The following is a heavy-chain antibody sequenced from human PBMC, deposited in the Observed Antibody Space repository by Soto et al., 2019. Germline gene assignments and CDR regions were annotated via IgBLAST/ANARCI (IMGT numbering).Heavy chain of an antibody. J-gene: IGHJ6*02. CDR3: ARDLPLYDYVWGSYRYEVEGAGNGMDV. Sequence: QVQLVQSGAEVKKPGSSVKVSCKASGGTFSSYAISWVRQAPGQGLEWMGGIIPIFGTANYAQKFQGRVTITADKSTSTAYRELSSLRSEDTAVYYGARDLPLYDYVWGSYRYEVEGAGNGMDVWGQGTTVTVSS. CDR2: IIPIFGTA. V-gene: IGHV1-69*06. D-gene: IGHD3-16*02. CDR1: GGTFSSYA.